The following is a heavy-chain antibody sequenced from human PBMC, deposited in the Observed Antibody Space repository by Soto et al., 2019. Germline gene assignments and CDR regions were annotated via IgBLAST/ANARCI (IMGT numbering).Heavy chain of an antibody. CDR3: ARGNRVRGVVFLEY. Sequence: EVQLLESGGGLVQPGGSLSVSCAASGFTFSSYAMTWVRQAPGKGLEWVSAISGGGGSTYYADSVEGRFTISRDNSKSPLFLLMNSLRVEDTAVYYCARGNRVRGVVFLEYWGQGTLVTVSS. CDR2: ISGGGGST. V-gene: IGHV3-23*01. J-gene: IGHJ4*02. D-gene: IGHD3-10*01. CDR1: GFTFSSYA.